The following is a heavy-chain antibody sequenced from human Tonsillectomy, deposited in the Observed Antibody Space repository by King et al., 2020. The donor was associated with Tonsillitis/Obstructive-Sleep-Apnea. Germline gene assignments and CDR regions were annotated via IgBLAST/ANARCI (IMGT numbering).Heavy chain of an antibody. J-gene: IGHJ4*02. V-gene: IGHV3-33*01. D-gene: IGHD6-25*01. CDR2: IWYDGTNK. CDR1: GFTFSSYG. Sequence: VQLVESGGGVVQPGRSLRLSCAASGFTFSSYGMHWVRQAPGKGLEWVAVIWYDGTNKYYADSVKGRFTISRDNSKNTLSLQMNSLRAEDTAVYYCARYVAATHYFDYWGQGTLVTVSS. CDR3: ARYVAATHYFDY.